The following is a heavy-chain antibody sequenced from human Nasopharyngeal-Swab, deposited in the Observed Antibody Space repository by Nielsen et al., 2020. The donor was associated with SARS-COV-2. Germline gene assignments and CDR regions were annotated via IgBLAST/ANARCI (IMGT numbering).Heavy chain of an antibody. CDR1: GFTFSSYG. CDR2: ISYDGSNK. D-gene: IGHD5-12*01. CDR3: AKAYGGYVPFDY. J-gene: IGHJ4*02. V-gene: IGHV3-30*18. Sequence: GESLKISCAASGFTFSSYGMHWVRQAPGKGLEWVAVISYDGSNKYYADSVKGRFTISRDNSKNTLYLQMNSLRAEDTAVYYCAKAYGGYVPFDYWGQGTLVTVSP.